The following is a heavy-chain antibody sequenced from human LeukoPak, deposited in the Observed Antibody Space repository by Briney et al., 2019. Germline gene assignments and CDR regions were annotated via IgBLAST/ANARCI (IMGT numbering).Heavy chain of an antibody. D-gene: IGHD2-2*01. CDR2: IHDSGRT. J-gene: IGHJ5*01. CDR3: ARGPCNSDNCYWSLDS. V-gene: IGHV4-59*12. Sequence: PSETLSLTCTVSNDSISRYYWSWIRQFPGKGLEWIGYIHDSGRTSCDPSLKSRLTLSLDASKKQVSLKLSSVTTSDTAVYYCARGPCNSDNCYWSLDSWGQGTLVTVSS. CDR1: NDSISRYY.